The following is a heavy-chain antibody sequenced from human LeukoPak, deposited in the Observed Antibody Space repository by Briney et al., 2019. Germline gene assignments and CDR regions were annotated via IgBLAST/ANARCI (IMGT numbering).Heavy chain of an antibody. J-gene: IGHJ4*02. CDR1: GFTFSSYD. V-gene: IGHV3-30*18. CDR3: AKDSQQWLASHYFDN. D-gene: IGHD6-19*01. Sequence: QAGGSLRLSCAASGFTFSSYDVHWVRQAPGKGLEWVAIISYDGSDKYYADSVKGRFTISRDNSKNTLYLQMNSLRAEDTAVCYCAKDSQQWLASHYFDNWGQGTLVTVSS. CDR2: ISYDGSDK.